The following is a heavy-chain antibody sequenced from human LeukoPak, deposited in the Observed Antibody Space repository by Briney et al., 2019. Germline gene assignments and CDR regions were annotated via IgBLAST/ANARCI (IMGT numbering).Heavy chain of an antibody. D-gene: IGHD6-13*01. V-gene: IGHV4-59*01. CDR3: ARGCSAGTPHDWFDP. CDR2: IYYSGST. J-gene: IGHJ5*02. Sequence: SESLSLTCTVSGGSISGYYWSWIRQPPGKGLEWIGYIYYSGSTNYNPSLKSRVTISVDTSKNQFSLKLSSVTAADTAVYYCARGCSAGTPHDWFDPWGQGTLVTVSS. CDR1: GGSISGYY.